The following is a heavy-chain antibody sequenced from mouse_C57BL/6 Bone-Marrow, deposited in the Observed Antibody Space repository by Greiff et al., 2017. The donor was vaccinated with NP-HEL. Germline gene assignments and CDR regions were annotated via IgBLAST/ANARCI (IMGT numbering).Heavy chain of an antibody. CDR1: GYTFTDYY. D-gene: IGHD1-1*01. V-gene: IGHV1-75*01. Sequence: QVQLQQPGPELVKPGASVKISCKASGYTFTDYYINWVKQRPGQGLEWIGWIFPGSGSTYYNEKFKGKATLTVDKSSSTAYMLLSSLTSEDSAVYFCASHYYGSSPYWYFDVWGTGTTVTVSS. CDR3: ASHYYGSSPYWYFDV. J-gene: IGHJ1*03. CDR2: IFPGSGST.